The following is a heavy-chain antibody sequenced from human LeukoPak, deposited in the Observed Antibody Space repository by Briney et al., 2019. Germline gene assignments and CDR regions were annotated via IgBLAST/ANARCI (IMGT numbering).Heavy chain of an antibody. CDR1: GYTFTSYG. V-gene: IGHV1-18*01. D-gene: IGHD2-2*01. CDR2: ISAYNGNT. J-gene: IGHJ5*02. Sequence: GASVKVSCKASGYTFTSYGTSWVRQAPGQGLEWMGWISAYNGNTNYAQKLQGRVTMTTDTSTSTAYMELRSLRSDDTAVYYCARARCSSTSCYRGFHWFDPWGQGTLVTVSS. CDR3: ARARCSSTSCYRGFHWFDP.